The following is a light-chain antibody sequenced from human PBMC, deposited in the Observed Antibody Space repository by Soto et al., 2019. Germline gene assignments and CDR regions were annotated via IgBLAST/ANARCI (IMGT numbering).Light chain of an antibody. CDR3: QQYGSSPLT. CDR2: AAS. V-gene: IGKV3-20*01. J-gene: IGKJ4*01. Sequence: EIVLTQSPGTLSLSPGEGATLSCRASQRVTSNYVAWYQQKAGQAPRLLIYAASARATGIPDRFSGSGSGTDFALSISRLEPEDFGVYYCQQYGSSPLTFGGGNNMEI. CDR1: QRVTSNY.